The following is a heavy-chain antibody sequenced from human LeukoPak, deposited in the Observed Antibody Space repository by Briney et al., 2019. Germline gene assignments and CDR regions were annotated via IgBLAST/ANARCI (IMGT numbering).Heavy chain of an antibody. CDR3: AKDMIVGATIDY. D-gene: IGHD1-26*01. CDR2: ISGSGGST. CDR1: GFTFSIYA. Sequence: GGSLRLSCAASGFTFSIYAMRWLRQAPGKGLEWVSAISGSGGSTYYADSVKGRFTISKDNAKNTLYLQMNSLRDEDTVVYYCAKDMIVGATIDYWGQGTLVTVSS. J-gene: IGHJ4*02. V-gene: IGHV3-23*01.